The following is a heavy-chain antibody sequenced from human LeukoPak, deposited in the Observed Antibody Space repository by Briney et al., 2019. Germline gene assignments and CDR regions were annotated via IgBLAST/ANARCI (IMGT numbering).Heavy chain of an antibody. J-gene: IGHJ4*02. D-gene: IGHD6-19*01. CDR3: ATTAVAGTFDY. CDR1: GFTVSSNY. Sequence: GGSLRLSCAASGFTVSSNYMSWVRKAPGKGLEWVSVVYSGGSTYYADSVKGRFTISRAKSKNTLYLQMNSLSPDDTAVYYCATTAVAGTFDYWGQGTLVTVSS. CDR2: VYSGGST. V-gene: IGHV3-53*01.